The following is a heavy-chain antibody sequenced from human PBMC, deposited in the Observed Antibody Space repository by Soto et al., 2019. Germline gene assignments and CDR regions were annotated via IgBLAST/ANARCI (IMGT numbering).Heavy chain of an antibody. CDR2: IYYGGST. CDR1: GGSISSGDYY. CDR3: ARRDYGSGIGYPYYGREYYFDY. V-gene: IGHV4-30-4*01. Sequence: QVQLQESGPGLVKPSQTLSLTCTVSGGSISSGDYYWSWIRQPPGKGLEWIGYIYYGGSTYYNPSLKSRVTISVDTSKNQFSLKLSSVTVADTAVYYCARRDYGSGIGYPYYGREYYFDYWGQGTLVTVSS. D-gene: IGHD3-10*01. J-gene: IGHJ4*02.